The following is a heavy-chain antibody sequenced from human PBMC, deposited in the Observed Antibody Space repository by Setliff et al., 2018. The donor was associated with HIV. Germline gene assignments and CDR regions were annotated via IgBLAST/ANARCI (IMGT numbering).Heavy chain of an antibody. J-gene: IGHJ4*02. V-gene: IGHV1-18*01. D-gene: IGHD6-13*01. CDR3: ARDYGSSPYAVFDS. CDR2: ISVYNGEI. CDR1: GYTFTNFG. Sequence: ASVKVSCKASGYTFTNFGISWVRQAPGQGLEWMGWISVYNGEIDYAQKFQGRVTMTTETSTSTAHMELRSLRSDDTAVYYCARDYGSSPYAVFDSWGQGTLVTVSS.